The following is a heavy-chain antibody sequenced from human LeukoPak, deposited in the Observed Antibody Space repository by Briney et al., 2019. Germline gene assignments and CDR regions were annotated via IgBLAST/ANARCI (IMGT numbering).Heavy chain of an antibody. Sequence: PGGSLRLSCAASGFTFSSYSMNWVRQAPGKGLEWVSSISSSSSYIYYADSVKGRFTISRDNAKNSLYLQMNSLRAEDTAVYYCARQQRMGFGENWFDPWGQGTLVTVSS. CDR3: ARQQRMGFGENWFDP. J-gene: IGHJ5*02. V-gene: IGHV3-21*01. CDR1: GFTFSSYS. D-gene: IGHD3-10*01. CDR2: ISSSSSYI.